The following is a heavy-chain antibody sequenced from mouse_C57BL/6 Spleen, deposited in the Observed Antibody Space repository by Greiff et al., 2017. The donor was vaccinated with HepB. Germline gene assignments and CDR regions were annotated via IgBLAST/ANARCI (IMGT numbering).Heavy chain of an antibody. J-gene: IGHJ4*01. V-gene: IGHV1-22*01. CDR3: ARLGGDYYAMDY. CDR1: GYTFTDYN. Sequence: EVQLKESGPELVKPGASVKMSCKASGYTFTDYNMHWVKQSHGKSLEWIGYINPNNGGTSYNQKFKGKATLTVNKSSSTAYMELRSLTSEDSAVYYCARLGGDYYAMDYWGQGTSVTVSS. CDR2: INPNNGGT.